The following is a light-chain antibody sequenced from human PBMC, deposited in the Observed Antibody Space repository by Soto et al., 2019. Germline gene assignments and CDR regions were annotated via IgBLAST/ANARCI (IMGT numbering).Light chain of an antibody. CDR2: AAS. CDR3: QQYNSAPRT. CDR1: QGISNY. V-gene: IGKV1-27*01. Sequence: DIQMTQSPSSLSASVGDRVTITCRASQGISNYLAWYQQKPGKVPKLLIYAASTLPSGIPSRFSGSGSGTDFTLTISGLQPEDVATYYCQQYNSAPRTFGPGTKVDIK. J-gene: IGKJ3*01.